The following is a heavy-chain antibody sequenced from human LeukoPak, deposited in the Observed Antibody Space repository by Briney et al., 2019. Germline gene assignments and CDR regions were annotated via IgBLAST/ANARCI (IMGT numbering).Heavy chain of an antibody. Sequence: SGTLSLTCAVSGGSISSSNWWSRVRQPPGKGLEWIGEIYHSGSTNYNPSLKSRVTMSVDKSKNQFSLNLNSVTAADTAVYYCARASHWNQLHYFDYWGQGTLVTVSS. CDR1: GGSISSSNW. CDR2: IYHSGST. CDR3: ARASHWNQLHYFDY. V-gene: IGHV4-4*02. J-gene: IGHJ4*02. D-gene: IGHD1-1*01.